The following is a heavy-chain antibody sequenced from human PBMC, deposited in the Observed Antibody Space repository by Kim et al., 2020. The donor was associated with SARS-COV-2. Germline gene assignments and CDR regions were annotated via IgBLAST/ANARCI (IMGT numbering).Heavy chain of an antibody. Sequence: GGSLRLSYAASGFTFSSYEMNWVRQAPGKGLEWVSYISNSGSTTHYADSVKGRFTISRDNADNSLYLQMNSLRAEDTALYYCARESDVAGNDYWGQGTL. CDR2: ISNSGSTT. D-gene: IGHD6-19*01. CDR1: GFTFSSYE. J-gene: IGHJ4*02. V-gene: IGHV3-48*03. CDR3: ARESDVAGNDY.